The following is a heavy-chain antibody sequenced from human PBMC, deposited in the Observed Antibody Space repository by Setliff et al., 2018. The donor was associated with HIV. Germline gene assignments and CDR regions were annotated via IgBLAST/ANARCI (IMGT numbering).Heavy chain of an antibody. D-gene: IGHD2-8*01. CDR2: IYSTGDT. J-gene: IGHJ6*02. Sequence: PSETLSLTCSVSGGSISNFYWSWIRQPPGKGLEWVGHIYSTGDTNYNPSLKSRVTISMDMSKKQFSLKLASVTAADTAVYYCARGDVYCTNGVCYNQHYYPMDVWGQGTAVTVSS. CDR3: ARGDVYCTNGVCYNQHYYPMDV. CDR1: GGSISNFY. V-gene: IGHV4-59*12.